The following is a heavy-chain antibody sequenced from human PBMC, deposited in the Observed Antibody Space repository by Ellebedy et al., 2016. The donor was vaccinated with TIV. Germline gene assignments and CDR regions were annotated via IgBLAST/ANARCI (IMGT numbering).Heavy chain of an antibody. CDR1: GFTFSSYW. CDR2: IKQDGSEK. CDR3: ASKIAPPGTTIKGCFDP. Sequence: PGGSLRLSCAASGFTFSSYWMSWVRQAPGKGLEWVANIKQDGSEKYYVDSVKGRFTISRDNAKNSLYLQMNSLRAEDTAVYYCASKIAPPGTTIKGCFDPWGQGTLVTVSS. J-gene: IGHJ5*02. V-gene: IGHV3-7*01. D-gene: IGHD6-13*01.